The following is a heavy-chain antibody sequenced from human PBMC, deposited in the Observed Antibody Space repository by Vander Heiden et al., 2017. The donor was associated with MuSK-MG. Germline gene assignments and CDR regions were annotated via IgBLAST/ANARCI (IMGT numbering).Heavy chain of an antibody. CDR3: ARGLGALGVVIPFPPDY. D-gene: IGHD3-3*01. Sequence: QVQLVQSGAEVKKPGASVKVSCKASGYTFTGYYMHWVRQAPGQGLEWMGWINPNSGGTNYAQKFQGRVTMTRDTSISTAYMELSRLRSDDTAVYYCARGLGALGVVIPFPPDYWGQGTLVTVSS. CDR2: INPNSGGT. V-gene: IGHV1-2*02. J-gene: IGHJ4*02. CDR1: GYTFTGYY.